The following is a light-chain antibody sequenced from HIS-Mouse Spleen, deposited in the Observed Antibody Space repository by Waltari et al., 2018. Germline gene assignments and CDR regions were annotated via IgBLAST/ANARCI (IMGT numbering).Light chain of an antibody. CDR3: QQYYSTPIT. CDR2: WAS. CDR1: QSVLYSSNNKNY. J-gene: IGKJ5*01. V-gene: IGKV4-1*01. Sequence: DIVMTHSPDSLAVSLGERATINCKSSQSVLYSSNNKNYLAWYQQKPGQPPKLLIYWASTLESGVPDRFSGSGSGTDFTLTISSLQAEDVAVYYCQQYYSTPITFGQGTRLEIK.